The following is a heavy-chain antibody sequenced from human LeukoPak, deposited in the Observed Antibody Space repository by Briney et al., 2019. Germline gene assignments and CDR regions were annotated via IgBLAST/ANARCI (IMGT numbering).Heavy chain of an antibody. CDR3: ESDRTTSLRRFDY. J-gene: IGHJ4*02. CDR2: IYGGGST. V-gene: IGHV3-53*01. CDR1: DLIVTNND. Sequence: PGGSLRLSCAASDLIVTNNDMSWVRQAPGKGLEWVSVIYGGGSTYYADSVKGRFTISRDDSKNTVYLQMNSLRAEDTAVYYCESDRTTSLRRFDYWGQGTLVTVSS. D-gene: IGHD1-1*01.